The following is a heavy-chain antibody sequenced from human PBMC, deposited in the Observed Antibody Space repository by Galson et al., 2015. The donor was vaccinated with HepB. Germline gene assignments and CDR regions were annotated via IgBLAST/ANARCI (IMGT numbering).Heavy chain of an antibody. Sequence: CAISGDSVSSNSAAWSWIRQSPPRGLEWLGRTYYRSKEYNKYAVSVKSRITINPDTSKNQCSLQLNSVTPEDTAVYYCARGGAGHFAYWGQGTLVTVSS. J-gene: IGHJ4*02. V-gene: IGHV6-1*01. D-gene: IGHD1-26*01. CDR2: TYYRSKEYN. CDR3: ARGGAGHFAY. CDR1: GDSVSSNSAA.